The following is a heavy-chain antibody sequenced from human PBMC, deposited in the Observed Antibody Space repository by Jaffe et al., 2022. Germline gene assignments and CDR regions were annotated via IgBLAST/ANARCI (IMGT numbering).Heavy chain of an antibody. D-gene: IGHD3-22*01. CDR1: GYSISSGYY. CDR2: IYHSGST. V-gene: IGHV4-38-2*01. CDR3: ARQSTYYYDSSGYDDNWFDP. Sequence: QVQLQESGPGLVKPSETLSLTCAVSGYSISSGYYWGWIRQPPGKGLEWIGSIYHSGSTYYNPSLKSRVTISVDTSKNQFSLKLSSVTAADTAVYYCARQSTYYYDSSGYDDNWFDPWGQGTLVTVSS. J-gene: IGHJ5*02.